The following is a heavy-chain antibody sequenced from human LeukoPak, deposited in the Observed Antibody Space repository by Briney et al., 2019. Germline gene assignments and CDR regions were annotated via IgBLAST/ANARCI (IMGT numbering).Heavy chain of an antibody. D-gene: IGHD1-14*01. Sequence: SVKVSCKASGYTFTSYAMNWVRQAPGQGLEWMGSIVPIFLTTNYAQNFQGRVTITADESTTTAYMELSTLRSDDTAVYYCAYGEPLDYWGQGTLVTVSS. CDR3: AYGEPLDY. CDR1: GYTFTSYA. V-gene: IGHV1-69*13. J-gene: IGHJ4*02. CDR2: IVPIFLTT.